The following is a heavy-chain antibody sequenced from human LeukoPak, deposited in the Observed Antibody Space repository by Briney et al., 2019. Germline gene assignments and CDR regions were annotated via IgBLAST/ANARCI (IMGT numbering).Heavy chain of an antibody. Sequence: PGGSLRLSCAASGFTVSGTHMSWVRQAPGKGLEWVSAMYTGGTTYYADSVKGRFTISRDNSRNTLFLHMNSLRAADTAVYYCAKDEATSGGGLASWGQGTLVTVSS. V-gene: IGHV3-53*01. D-gene: IGHD3-16*01. J-gene: IGHJ4*02. CDR1: GFTVSGTH. CDR2: MYTGGTT. CDR3: AKDEATSGGGLAS.